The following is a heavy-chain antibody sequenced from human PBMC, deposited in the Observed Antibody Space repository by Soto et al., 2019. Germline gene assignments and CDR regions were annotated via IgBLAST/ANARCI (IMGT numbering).Heavy chain of an antibody. J-gene: IGHJ3*02. CDR2: INPTGDST. V-gene: IGHV1-46*01. Sequence: GASLKVSCKASGYTFSNYYAHWVRQAPGEGLEWMGMINPTGDSTTYAQKFEGRVTMTRDTSTATVYMELSTLRSEDTAVYYCASPNWAGQDAFDIWGQGTMVTVSS. D-gene: IGHD1-1*01. CDR3: ASPNWAGQDAFDI. CDR1: GYTFSNYY.